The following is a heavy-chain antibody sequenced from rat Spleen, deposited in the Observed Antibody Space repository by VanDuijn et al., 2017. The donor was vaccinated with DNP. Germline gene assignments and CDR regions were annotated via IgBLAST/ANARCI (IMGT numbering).Heavy chain of an antibody. J-gene: IGHJ1*01. Sequence: EVQLQESGPGLVKPSQSLSLTCSVTGYSITRNYWGWIRKLPGNKMEWIGYISYSGSTGYNPSLKSRISITRDTSKNQFFLQLNSVTTEDTATYYCARGNDGYFPNWYFDLWGPGTMVTVSS. CDR1: GYSITRNY. CDR2: ISYSGST. V-gene: IGHV3-1*01. CDR3: ARGNDGYFPNWYFDL. D-gene: IGHD1-12*03.